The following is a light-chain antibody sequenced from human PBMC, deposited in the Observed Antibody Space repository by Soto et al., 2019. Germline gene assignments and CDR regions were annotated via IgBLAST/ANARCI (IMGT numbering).Light chain of an antibody. CDR1: QALNTG. Sequence: EIVLTQTPATLSAYPGDRVTLSCRASQALNTGSAWYQHKPGQAPRLLIFQTSTRAAGVPSRFSAGGSETDFTLTIIDLQPEDFAVYYCHQRQSWPRTFGQGTKVDIK. J-gene: IGKJ1*01. CDR3: HQRQSWPRT. V-gene: IGKV3-11*01. CDR2: QTS.